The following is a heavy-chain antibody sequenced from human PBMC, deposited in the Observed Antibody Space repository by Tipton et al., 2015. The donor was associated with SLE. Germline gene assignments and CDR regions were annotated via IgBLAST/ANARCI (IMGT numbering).Heavy chain of an antibody. V-gene: IGHV4-34*01. Sequence: TLSLTCAVYGGSFSGYYWSWIRHPPGKGLEWIGEINHSGSTNYNPSLKSRVTISVDTPKNQFSLKLSSVTAADTAVYYCARGGSIVVVPAAWGADAFDIWGQGTMVTVSS. CDR2: INHSGST. D-gene: IGHD2-2*01. CDR3: ARGGSIVVVPAAWGADAFDI. J-gene: IGHJ3*02. CDR1: GGSFSGYY.